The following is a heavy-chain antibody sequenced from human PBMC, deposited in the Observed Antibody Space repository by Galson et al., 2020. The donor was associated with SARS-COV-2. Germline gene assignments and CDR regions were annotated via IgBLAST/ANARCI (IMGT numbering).Heavy chain of an antibody. J-gene: IGHJ3*02. Sequence: GESLKISCTASGFTFSSYTMHWVRHAPGNGLERVAVISYDASNKYYANSVKGRLTISRDNSKNTLYLQMNSLRAEDTAVYYCASEGIVGATANLDAFDIWGQGTMVTVSS. CDR1: GFTFSSYT. CDR3: ASEGIVGATANLDAFDI. CDR2: ISYDASNK. V-gene: IGHV3-30*04. D-gene: IGHD1-26*01.